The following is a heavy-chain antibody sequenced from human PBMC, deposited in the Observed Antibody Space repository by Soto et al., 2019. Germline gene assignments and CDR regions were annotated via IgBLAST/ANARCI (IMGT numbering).Heavy chain of an antibody. CDR2: ISGRGGIT. D-gene: IGHD3-22*01. V-gene: IGHV3-23*01. Sequence: EVQLLESGGGLVQRGGSLRLYCAASGFTFISYARSCVRQAPGKGLEWVSAISGRGGITYYADSVKGRFTISRDNSKNTLYQQLNSLRAEDRAVYYCAQDRQDSSGYYCGNGMDDWGQGTTVTVSS. J-gene: IGHJ6*02. CDR1: GFTFISYA. CDR3: AQDRQDSSGYYCGNGMDD.